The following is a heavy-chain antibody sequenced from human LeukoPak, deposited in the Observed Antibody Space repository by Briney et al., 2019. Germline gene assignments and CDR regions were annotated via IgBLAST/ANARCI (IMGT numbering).Heavy chain of an antibody. J-gene: IGHJ6*03. D-gene: IGHD5/OR15-5a*01. Sequence: GGSLRLSCAASGFTFSSYGMHWVRQAPGKGLEWVAFIRYDGSNKYYADSVKGRFTISRDNSKNTLYLQMNSLRAEDTAVYHCAKSTSYYYYMDVWGKGTTVTISS. CDR1: GFTFSSYG. V-gene: IGHV3-30*02. CDR2: IRYDGSNK. CDR3: AKSTSYYYYMDV.